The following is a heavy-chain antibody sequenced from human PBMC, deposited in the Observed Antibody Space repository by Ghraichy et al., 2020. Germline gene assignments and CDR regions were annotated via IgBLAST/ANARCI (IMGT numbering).Heavy chain of an antibody. CDR3: ARETGYCSGGRCYPDAFDI. V-gene: IGHV3-21*01. J-gene: IGHJ3*02. CDR2: ICSASSYI. CDR1: GFTFSSYS. Sequence: GSLNISCAASGFTFSSYSMNWVRQAPERGLEWVSSICSASSYIYYAESLQGRFTISRDNAKDSLYLQMNSLRAEDTAVYYCARETGYCSGGRCYPDAFDIWGQGTMVTVSS. D-gene: IGHD2-15*01.